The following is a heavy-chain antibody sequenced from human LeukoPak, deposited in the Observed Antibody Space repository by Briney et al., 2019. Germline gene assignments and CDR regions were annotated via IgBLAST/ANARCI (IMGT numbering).Heavy chain of an antibody. Sequence: SETLSLTCTVSGGSISSSSYYWGWIRQPPGKGLEWIGSIYYSGSTYYNPSLKSRVTISVDTSKNQFSLKLSSVTAVDTAVYYCASAHYYDSSGYSLGDAFDIWGQGTMVTVSS. J-gene: IGHJ3*02. CDR2: IYYSGST. CDR3: ASAHYYDSSGYSLGDAFDI. CDR1: GGSISSSSYY. V-gene: IGHV4-39*01. D-gene: IGHD3-22*01.